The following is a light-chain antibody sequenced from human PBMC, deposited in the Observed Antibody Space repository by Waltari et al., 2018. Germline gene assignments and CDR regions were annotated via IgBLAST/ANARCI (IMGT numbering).Light chain of an antibody. Sequence: QLVVTQSPSASASLGASVKLTCTLSSGHRSNIIAWLQQQPEKGPGYLMKVNSDGSHSRGDEIPDRFSGSSSGAGRYLTISSLQAEDEADYYCQTGGHGTWVFGGGTKLTVL. CDR3: QTGGHGTWV. CDR1: SGHRSNI. CDR2: VNSDGSH. J-gene: IGLJ3*02. V-gene: IGLV4-69*01.